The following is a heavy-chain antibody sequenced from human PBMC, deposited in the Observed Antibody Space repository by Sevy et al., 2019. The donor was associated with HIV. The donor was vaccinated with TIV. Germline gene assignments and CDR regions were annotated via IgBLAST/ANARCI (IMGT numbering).Heavy chain of an antibody. J-gene: IGHJ4*02. V-gene: IGHV3-30*18. CDR2: ISYDGSNK. Sequence: GGSLRLSCAASGFTFSSYGMHWVRQAPGKGLEWVAVISYDGSNKYYANSVKGRFTISRDNSMNTLYLQMNSLRAEDTAVSNCAKGNSGSYWGVDYWGQGTLVTVSS. CDR3: AKGNSGSYWGVDY. D-gene: IGHD1-26*01. CDR1: GFTFSSYG.